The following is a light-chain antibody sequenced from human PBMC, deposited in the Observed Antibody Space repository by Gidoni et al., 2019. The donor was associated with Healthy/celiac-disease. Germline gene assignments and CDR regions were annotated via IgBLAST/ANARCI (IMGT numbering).Light chain of an antibody. V-gene: IGLV2-11*01. J-gene: IGLJ2*01. CDR2: DVS. CDR1: SSDVGGYNY. Sequence: QSALTQPRSVSGSPGPSVTISCTGTSSDVGGYNYVSWCQQHPGKDPKLMIYDVSKRPSGVPDSFSGSKSGNKASLTISGLQAEDEADYYCCSYAGSYTLVFGGGTKLTVL. CDR3: CSYAGSYTLV.